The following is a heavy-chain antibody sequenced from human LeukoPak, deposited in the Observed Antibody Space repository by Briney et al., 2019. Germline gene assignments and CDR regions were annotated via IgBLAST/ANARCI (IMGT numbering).Heavy chain of an antibody. V-gene: IGHV1-2*02. CDR2: INPNSGGT. J-gene: IGHJ4*02. CDR3: AGDYYDSSGYYFY. Sequence: GASVKVSCKASGYTFTGYYMHWVRQAPGQGLEWMGWINPNSGGTNCAQKFQGRVTMTTDTSTSTAYMELRSLRSDDTAVYYCAGDYYDSSGYYFYWGQGTLVTVSS. CDR1: GYTFTGYY. D-gene: IGHD3-22*01.